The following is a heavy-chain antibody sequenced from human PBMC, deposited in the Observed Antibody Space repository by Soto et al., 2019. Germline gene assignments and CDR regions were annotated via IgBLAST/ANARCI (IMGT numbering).Heavy chain of an antibody. CDR2: VYNGGAT. J-gene: IGHJ4*02. CDR1: GFSVSSNY. Sequence: EVRLVESGGGLVQPGGSLRLSCAASGFSVSSNYMTWVRQAPGKGLEWVSLVYNGGATHYAASVKGRFTISTHSSQSTLFLQMNSLRNEDTATYYCVRGRYGSEIHWGQGTKVTVSS. CDR3: VRGRYGSEIH. D-gene: IGHD3-10*01. V-gene: IGHV3-53*04.